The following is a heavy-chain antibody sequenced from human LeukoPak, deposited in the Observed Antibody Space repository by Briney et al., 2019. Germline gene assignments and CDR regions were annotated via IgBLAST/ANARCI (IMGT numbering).Heavy chain of an antibody. Sequence: GGSLRLSCAASGFTFSSSAMSWVRQAPGKGLEWVSAISNNGGYTYYADSVQGRFTISRDNSKSTLFLQMNSLRAEDTAVYYCARVRGYCSSISCFDGFDPWGQGTLVTVSS. D-gene: IGHD2-2*01. V-gene: IGHV3-23*01. CDR2: ISNNGGYT. CDR1: GFTFSSSA. CDR3: ARVRGYCSSISCFDGFDP. J-gene: IGHJ5*02.